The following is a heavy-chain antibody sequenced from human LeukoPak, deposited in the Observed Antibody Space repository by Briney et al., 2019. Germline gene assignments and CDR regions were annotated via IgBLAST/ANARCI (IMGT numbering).Heavy chain of an antibody. CDR2: IYPGDSDT. V-gene: IGHV5-51*01. Sequence: GESLKISCKGSGYSFTSYWIGWVRQMPGKGLEWMGIIYPGDSDTRYSPSFQGQVTISADKSISTAYLQWSSLKASDTAMYYCARRQPGYFDWLAYDYWGRGTLVTVSS. J-gene: IGHJ4*02. D-gene: IGHD3-9*01. CDR3: ARRQPGYFDWLAYDY. CDR1: GYSFTSYW.